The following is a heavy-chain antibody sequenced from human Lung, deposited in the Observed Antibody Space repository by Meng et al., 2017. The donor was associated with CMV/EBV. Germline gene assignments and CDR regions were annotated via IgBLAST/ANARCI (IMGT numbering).Heavy chain of an antibody. Sequence: GGSLRLSCAASGFTFSRYEMSWVRQTPEKALEWIAYIKNTGDTIYYADSVKGRFIISRDNAKNSLYLQMNSLKAEDTAVYYCARGSGSNWAECFTFWGKG. CDR1: GFTFSRYE. CDR2: IKNTGDTI. V-gene: IGHV3-48*03. J-gene: IGHJ1*01. D-gene: IGHD1-26*01. CDR3: ARGSGSNWAECFTF.